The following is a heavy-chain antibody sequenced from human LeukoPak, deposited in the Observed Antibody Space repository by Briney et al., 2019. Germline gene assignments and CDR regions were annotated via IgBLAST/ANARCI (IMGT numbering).Heavy chain of an antibody. J-gene: IGHJ2*01. CDR1: GGSISNYW. CDR3: ARGGHDHGDFVYFDL. D-gene: IGHD4-17*01. CDR2: VFDSGGT. V-gene: IGHV4-59*01. Sequence: SETLSLTCTVSGGSISNYWWSWIRQPPGKGLEWIGYVFDSGGTNYNPSLKSRVTISVDSSRTQFSLKLTSVTAADTAVYFCARGGHDHGDFVYFDLWGRGTLVTVSS.